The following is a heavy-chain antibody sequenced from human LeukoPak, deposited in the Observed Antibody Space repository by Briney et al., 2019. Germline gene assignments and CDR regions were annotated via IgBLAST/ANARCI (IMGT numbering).Heavy chain of an antibody. CDR1: GLTFGDYW. Sequence: GGSLRLSCEASGLTFGDYWMTWVRQAPGKGRECVANIKQDGSETHYVDSVKGRFTIFRDNAKNSLSLQMNSLRVEDTAMYYCATYWRYFDWLLLDTWGLGTMVTVSS. J-gene: IGHJ3*02. D-gene: IGHD3-9*01. CDR2: IKQDGSET. CDR3: ATYWRYFDWLLLDT. V-gene: IGHV3-7*05.